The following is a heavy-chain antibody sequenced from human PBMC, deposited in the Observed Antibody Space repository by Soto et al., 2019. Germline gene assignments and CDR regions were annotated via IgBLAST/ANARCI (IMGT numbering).Heavy chain of an antibody. Sequence: SSVKVSCKASVGSFSSYLSSWLRQAPGQGLEWMGGIIPIFGTANYAQKFQGRVTITADESTSTAYMELSSLRSEDTAVYYCARVVGATTYFDYWGQGTLVTVSS. CDR2: IIPIFGTA. V-gene: IGHV1-69*01. CDR3: ARVVGATTYFDY. J-gene: IGHJ4*02. D-gene: IGHD1-26*01. CDR1: VGSFSSYL.